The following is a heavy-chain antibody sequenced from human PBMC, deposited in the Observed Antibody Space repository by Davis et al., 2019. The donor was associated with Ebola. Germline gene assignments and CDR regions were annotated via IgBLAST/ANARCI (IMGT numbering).Heavy chain of an antibody. V-gene: IGHV3-21*01. Sequence: GESLKISCAASGFTFSSYSMNWVRQAPGKGLEWVSSISSSSSYIYYADSVKGRFTISRDNAKNALYLQMNSLRAEDTAVYYCAREYSSTAPPGMDVWGQGTTVTVSS. D-gene: IGHD6-13*01. J-gene: IGHJ6*02. CDR1: GFTFSSYS. CDR2: ISSSSSYI. CDR3: AREYSSTAPPGMDV.